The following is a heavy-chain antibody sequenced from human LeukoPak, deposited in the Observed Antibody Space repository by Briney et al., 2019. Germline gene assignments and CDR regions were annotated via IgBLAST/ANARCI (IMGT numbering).Heavy chain of an antibody. V-gene: IGHV3-30*18. CDR1: GFTFSSYG. CDR2: ISYDGSNK. Sequence: GGSLRLSCAASGFTFSSYGMHWVRQAPGKGLEWVAVISYDGSNKYYADSVKGRFTISRDNSKNTLYLQMNSLRAEDTAVYYCAKDRRASSGYSVDYWGQGTLVTVSS. J-gene: IGHJ4*02. D-gene: IGHD3-22*01. CDR3: AKDRRASSGYSVDY.